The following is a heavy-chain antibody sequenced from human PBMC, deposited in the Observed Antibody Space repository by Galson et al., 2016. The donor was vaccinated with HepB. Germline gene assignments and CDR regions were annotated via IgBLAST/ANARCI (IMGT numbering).Heavy chain of an antibody. D-gene: IGHD1-26*01. CDR1: GFSLSTIGMF. J-gene: IGHJ4*02. CDR3: ARYSMGAPPDY. V-gene: IGHV2-70*01. CDR2: INWDDAK. Sequence: ALVKPTQTLTLTCTFSGFSLSTIGMFVSWIRQPPGKALEWLALINWDDAKSYSTSLKTRLTISKDTSKNQVVLTMTNMDPVDTATYYCARYSMGAPPDYWGQGALVTVSS.